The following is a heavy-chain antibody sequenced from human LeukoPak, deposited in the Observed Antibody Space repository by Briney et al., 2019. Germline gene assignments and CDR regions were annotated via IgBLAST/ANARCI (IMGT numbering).Heavy chain of an antibody. Sequence: PGGSLRLSCAASGFTFSSYEMNWVRQAPGKGLEWVSYISSSGSSIYYADSVKGRFTISRDNAKNSLYLQMNSLRAEDTAVYYCARYSSGVNYAFDTWGQGTMVTVSS. V-gene: IGHV3-48*03. J-gene: IGHJ3*02. D-gene: IGHD6-19*01. CDR2: ISSSGSSI. CDR1: GFTFSSYE. CDR3: ARYSSGVNYAFDT.